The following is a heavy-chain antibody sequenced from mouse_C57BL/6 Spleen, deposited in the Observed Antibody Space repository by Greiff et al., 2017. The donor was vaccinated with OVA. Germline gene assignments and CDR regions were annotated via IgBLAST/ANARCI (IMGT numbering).Heavy chain of an antibody. V-gene: IGHV1-80*01. D-gene: IGHD3-2*02. J-gene: IGHJ2*01. CDR2: IYPGDGDT. Sequence: VQLQQSGAELVKPGASVKISCKASGYAFSSYWMNWVKQRPGKGLEWIGQIYPGDGDTNYNGKFKGKATLTADKSSSTAYMQLSSLTSEDSAVYFCARGAAQALFDYWGQGTTLTVSS. CDR1: GYAFSSYW. CDR3: ARGAAQALFDY.